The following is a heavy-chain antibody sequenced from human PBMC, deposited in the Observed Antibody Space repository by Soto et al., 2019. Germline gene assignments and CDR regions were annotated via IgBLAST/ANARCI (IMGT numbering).Heavy chain of an antibody. CDR1: GFTFSSYA. J-gene: IGHJ6*03. CDR2: ISGSGGST. D-gene: IGHD2-2*01. Sequence: EVQLLESGGGLVQPGGSLRLSCAASGFTFSSYAMSWVRQAPGKGLEWVSAISGSGGSTYYADSVKGRFTISRDNSKNTLYLQMNSQRAEDTAVYYCAKDANRKDCSSTSCYVWGWPYYYYYMDVWGKGTTVTVSS. V-gene: IGHV3-23*01. CDR3: AKDANRKDCSSTSCYVWGWPYYYYYMDV.